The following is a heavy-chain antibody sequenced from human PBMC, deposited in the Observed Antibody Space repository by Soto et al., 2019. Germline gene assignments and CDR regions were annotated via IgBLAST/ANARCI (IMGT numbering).Heavy chain of an antibody. V-gene: IGHV1-69*06. CDR1: GGTFSSYA. D-gene: IGHD7-27*01. CDR2: IIPIFGTA. J-gene: IGHJ6*02. CDR3: ARANRLGIINYYYGMDV. Sequence: SVKVSCKASGGTFSSYAISWVRQAPGQGLEWMGGIIPIFGTANYAQKFQGRVTITADKSTSTAYMELSSLRSEDTAVYYCARANRLGIINYYYGMDVWGQGTAVTVSS.